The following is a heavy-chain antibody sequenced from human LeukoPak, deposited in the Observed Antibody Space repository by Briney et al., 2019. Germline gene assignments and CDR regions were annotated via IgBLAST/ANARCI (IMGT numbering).Heavy chain of an antibody. D-gene: IGHD2-8*02. CDR3: ARGGTVYYYYYGMDV. Sequence: SETLSLTCAVYGGSFSGHYWSWIRQPPGKGLEWIGEINHSGSTNYNPSLKSRVTISVDTSKNTAADTAVYYCARGGTVYYYYYGMDVWGQGTTVTVSS. CDR1: GGSFSGHY. V-gene: IGHV4-34*01. J-gene: IGHJ6*02. CDR2: INHSGST.